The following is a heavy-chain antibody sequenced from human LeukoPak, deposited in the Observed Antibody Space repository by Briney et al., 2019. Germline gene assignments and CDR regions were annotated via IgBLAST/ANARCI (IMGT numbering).Heavy chain of an antibody. CDR3: ASSSWYGRIDY. CDR1: GGSISSYY. J-gene: IGHJ4*02. CDR2: IYYSGST. D-gene: IGHD6-13*01. V-gene: IGHV4-59*08. Sequence: GSLSLTCTVSGGSISSYYWSWIRQPPGKGLEWIGYIYYSGSTNYNPSLKSRVTISVDTSKNQFSLKLSSVTAADTAVYYCASSSWYGRIDYWGQGTLVTVSS.